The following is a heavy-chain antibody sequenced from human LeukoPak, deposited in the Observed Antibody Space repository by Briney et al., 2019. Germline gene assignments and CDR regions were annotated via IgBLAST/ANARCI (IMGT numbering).Heavy chain of an antibody. Sequence: SETLSLTCAVSGGSISRSTWWSWVRQPPGKGLEWIGEIYHSGSTNYNPSLKSRVTISVDKSKNQFSLHMTSVTAADTAVYYCERWIVGATTSFDCWGQGTLVTVPP. J-gene: IGHJ4*02. D-gene: IGHD1-26*01. CDR1: GGSISRSTW. V-gene: IGHV4-4*02. CDR3: ERWIVGATTSFDC. CDR2: IYHSGST.